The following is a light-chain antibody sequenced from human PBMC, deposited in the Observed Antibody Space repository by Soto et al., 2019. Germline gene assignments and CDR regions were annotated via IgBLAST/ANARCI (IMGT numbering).Light chain of an antibody. V-gene: IGLV2-8*01. J-gene: IGLJ1*01. CDR2: EVS. CDR3: LSYADTAYV. Sequence: QSALTQPPSASGSPGQSVTISCAGTSSDVGGYNYVSWYQQYPGKVPKLMIYEVSERPSGVPDRFSGSKSGNTAFLTVSGLQAEDEADYYCLSYADTAYVFGTGTKLTVI. CDR1: SSDVGGYNY.